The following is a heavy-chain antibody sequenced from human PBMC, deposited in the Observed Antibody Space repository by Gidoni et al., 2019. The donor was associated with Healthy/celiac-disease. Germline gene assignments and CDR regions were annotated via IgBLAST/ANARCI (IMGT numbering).Heavy chain of an antibody. CDR2: ISGSGGST. J-gene: IGHJ2*01. Sequence: EVQLLESGGGLVQPGGSLRLSCAASGFTFSSYAMSWVRQAPGKGLEWVSAISGSGGSTYYADSVKGRFTISRDNSKNTLYLQMNSLRAEDTAVYYCAKDRNYYDSSGYPPYWYFDLWGRGTLVTVSS. D-gene: IGHD3-22*01. CDR1: GFTFSSYA. V-gene: IGHV3-23*01. CDR3: AKDRNYYDSSGYPPYWYFDL.